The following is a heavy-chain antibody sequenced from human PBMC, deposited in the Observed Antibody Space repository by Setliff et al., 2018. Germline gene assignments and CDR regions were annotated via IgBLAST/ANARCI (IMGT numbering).Heavy chain of an antibody. CDR2: VDPEDGHT. V-gene: IGHV1-69-2*01. Sequence: ASVKVSCKASGYTFTDYYMHWVQQAPGKGLEWMGRVDPEDGHTKYAEKFQGRITISADMSLDIAHMELGSLTSEDTAVYYCARVRWSQFRDAFDIWGQGTMVTVSS. D-gene: IGHD2-21*01. CDR1: GYTFTDYY. J-gene: IGHJ3*02. CDR3: ARVRWSQFRDAFDI.